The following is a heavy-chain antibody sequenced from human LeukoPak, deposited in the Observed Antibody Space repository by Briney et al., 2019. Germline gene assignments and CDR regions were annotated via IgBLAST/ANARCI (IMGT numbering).Heavy chain of an antibody. CDR3: ARVGSYDFWSGYVYNWFDP. CDR2: INPSGGST. Sequence: ASVTVSCTASGYTFTSYYMHWVRQAPGQGLEWMGIINPSGGSTSYAQKFQGRVTMTRDTSTSTAYMELSSLRSEDTAVYYCARVGSYDFWSGYVYNWFDPWGQGTLVTVSS. CDR1: GYTFTSYY. J-gene: IGHJ5*02. V-gene: IGHV1-46*01. D-gene: IGHD3-3*01.